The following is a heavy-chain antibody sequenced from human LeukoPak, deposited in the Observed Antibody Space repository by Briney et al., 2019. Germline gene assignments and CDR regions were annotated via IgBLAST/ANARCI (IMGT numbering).Heavy chain of an antibody. J-gene: IGHJ4*02. D-gene: IGHD4-23*01. CDR2: TYYRSKWYT. CDR1: GDSVSSNSAA. V-gene: IGHV6-1*01. CDR3: AREGGYGGNFDY. Sequence: SQTLSLTCAISGDSVSSNSAAWNWIRQSPSRGLEWLGRTYYRSKWYTYYAVSVKSRITINPDTSKNQFSLQLYSVTPDDTAVYYCAREGGYGGNFDYWGQGTLVTVSS.